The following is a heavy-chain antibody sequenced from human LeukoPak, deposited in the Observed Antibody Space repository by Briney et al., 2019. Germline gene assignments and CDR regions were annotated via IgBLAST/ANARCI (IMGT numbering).Heavy chain of an antibody. J-gene: IGHJ6*02. CDR3: TRDAVATTSYGTDV. CDR1: GFTFSSYS. Sequence: GRSLRLSCAASGFTFSSYSINCVRQAPGKWMEWVTSISSSSTSTFYADSVKGRFTISRDKAKNSLYLQMNSLRAAQTAIYYCTRDAVATTSYGTDVWGQRTTVTASS. V-gene: IGHV3-21*01. CDR2: ISSSSTST. D-gene: IGHD2-15*01.